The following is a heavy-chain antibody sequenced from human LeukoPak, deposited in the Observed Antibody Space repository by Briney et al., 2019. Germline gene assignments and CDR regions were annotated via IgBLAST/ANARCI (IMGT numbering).Heavy chain of an antibody. CDR2: ISYDGSNK. V-gene: IGHV3-30-3*01. D-gene: IGHD3-10*01. Sequence: RPGGSLRLSCAASGFIFSSYAMHWVRQAPGKGLDWVAVISYDGSNKYYADSVKGRFTVSRDNAKNSLYLQMNSLRAEDTAVFYCARGGMVRRVMGALDIWGQGTLVTVSS. CDR3: ARGGMVRRVMGALDI. J-gene: IGHJ3*02. CDR1: GFIFSSYA.